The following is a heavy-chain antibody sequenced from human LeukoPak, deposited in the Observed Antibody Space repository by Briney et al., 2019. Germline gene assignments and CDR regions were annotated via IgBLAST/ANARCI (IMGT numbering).Heavy chain of an antibody. CDR3: ARDLAYCSSTSCSL. CDR2: ISYDGSNK. J-gene: IGHJ4*02. CDR1: GFTFSSYW. Sequence: GGSLRLSCAASGFTFSSYWMSWVRQAPGKGLEWVAVISYDGSNKYYADSVKGRFTISRDNSKNTLYLQMNSLRAEDTAVYYCARDLAYCSSTSCSLWGQGTLVTVSS. V-gene: IGHV3-30-3*01. D-gene: IGHD2-2*01.